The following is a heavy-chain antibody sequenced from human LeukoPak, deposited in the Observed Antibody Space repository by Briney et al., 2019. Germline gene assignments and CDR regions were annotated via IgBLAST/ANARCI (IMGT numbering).Heavy chain of an antibody. CDR2: ISSSGSTI. CDR1: GFTFSDYY. Sequence: GGSLRLACAAYGFTFSDYYMSWIRQAPGKGREWVSYISSSGSTIYYADSAKGRFTISRDNAKTSLYLQMNSLRDEDTALYYSARDWSSGRHDEYFPHWGQGTLVTVSS. V-gene: IGHV3-11*04. CDR3: ARDWSSGRHDEYFPH. J-gene: IGHJ1*01. D-gene: IGHD1-26*01.